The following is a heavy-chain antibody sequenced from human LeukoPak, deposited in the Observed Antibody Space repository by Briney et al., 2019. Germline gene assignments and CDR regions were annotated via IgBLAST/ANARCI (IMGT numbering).Heavy chain of an antibody. V-gene: IGHV3-13*01. CDR3: ARAKSYSSGWTDFDC. Sequence: LTGGSLRLSCSASGFTFSSHDMHWVRQPTGKGLNGVSVVGTSGNTYYTDSVKGRFTISRENAKNSLYLQMDNLRAEDTAVYYCARAKSYSSGWTDFDCWGQGTLVTVSS. CDR1: GFTFSSHD. D-gene: IGHD6-19*01. J-gene: IGHJ4*02. CDR2: VGTSGNT.